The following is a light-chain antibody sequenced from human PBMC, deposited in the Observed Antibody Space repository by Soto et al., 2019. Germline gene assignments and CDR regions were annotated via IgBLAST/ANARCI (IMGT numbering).Light chain of an antibody. V-gene: IGLV2-14*01. CDR2: EVT. Sequence: QSELTQPASVSGSPGQSITISCTGTSGDIGSYNRVSWYQQHPGKAPKLIIYEVTDRPSGVSNRFSGSKSGNTASLTISGLQAEDEAEYYCSSYTNINTRACVFGTGTKLTV. CDR1: SGDIGSYNR. J-gene: IGLJ1*01. CDR3: SSYTNINTRACV.